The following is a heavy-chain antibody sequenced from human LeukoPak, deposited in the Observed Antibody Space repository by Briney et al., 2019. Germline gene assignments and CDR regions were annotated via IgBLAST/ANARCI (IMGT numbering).Heavy chain of an antibody. CDR3: VRDATRGGDLDH. CDR1: GVTFSRYN. V-gene: IGHV3-7*01. D-gene: IGHD2-21*01. CDR2: INQDGSEK. Sequence: PGGSLRLSCAGSGVTFSRYNMNWFRQAPGKGLEWVAQINQDGSEKYYVDSVRGRFTISRDNAKNSLDLQMNTLRVEDTAVYYCVRDATRGGDLDHWGQGTLVTVSS. J-gene: IGHJ4*02.